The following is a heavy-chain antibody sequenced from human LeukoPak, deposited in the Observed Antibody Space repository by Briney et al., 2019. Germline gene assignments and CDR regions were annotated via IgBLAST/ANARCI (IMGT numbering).Heavy chain of an antibody. CDR1: GFTFSSYW. Sequence: LAGGSLRLSCAASGFTFSSYWMSWVRQAPGKGLEWVANRKQDGSEKYYVDSVKGRFTISRDNAKNSLYLQMNSLRAEDTAVYYCAREIYYYDSSGYYLDYWGQGTLVTVSS. CDR2: RKQDGSEK. J-gene: IGHJ4*02. V-gene: IGHV3-7*01. D-gene: IGHD3-22*01. CDR3: AREIYYYDSSGYYLDY.